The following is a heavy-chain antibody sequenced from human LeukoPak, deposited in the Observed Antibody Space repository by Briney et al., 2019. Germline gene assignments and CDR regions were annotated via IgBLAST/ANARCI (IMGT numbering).Heavy chain of an antibody. Sequence: GGSLRLSCAASGLTFSSYALSWVRQAPGKGLEWVSAISGSGGSTYYADSVKGRFTISRDNSKNTLYLQMNSLRAEDTAVYYCAKGRTDYGGLFDYWGQGTLVTVSS. V-gene: IGHV3-23*01. D-gene: IGHD4-23*01. CDR2: ISGSGGST. CDR3: AKGRTDYGGLFDY. CDR1: GLTFSSYA. J-gene: IGHJ4*02.